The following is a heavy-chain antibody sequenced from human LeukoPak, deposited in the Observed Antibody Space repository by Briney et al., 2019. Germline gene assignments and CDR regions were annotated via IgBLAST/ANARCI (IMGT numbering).Heavy chain of an antibody. CDR2: IGSSSSYI. Sequence: GGSLRLSCAASGFTFSSYSMNWVRQAPGKGLGWVSFIGSSSSYIYYADSVKGRFTISRDNAKNSLYLQMNSLRAEDTAVYYCARDVGSGSYSASDSWGQGTLVTVSS. V-gene: IGHV3-21*01. CDR1: GFTFSSYS. CDR3: ARDVGSGSYSASDS. D-gene: IGHD3-10*01. J-gene: IGHJ4*02.